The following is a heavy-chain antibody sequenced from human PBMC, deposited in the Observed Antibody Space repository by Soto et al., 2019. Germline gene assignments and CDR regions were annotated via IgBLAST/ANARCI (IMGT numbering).Heavy chain of an antibody. Sequence: GESLKISCAASGFTFSSYWMHWVRQAPGKGLVWVSRINSDGSSTSYADSVKGRFTISRDNAKNTLYLQMNSLRAEDTAVYYCARVSGATIDYWGQVTLVTVSS. J-gene: IGHJ4*02. D-gene: IGHD1-26*01. V-gene: IGHV3-74*01. CDR2: INSDGSST. CDR3: ARVSGATIDY. CDR1: GFTFSSYW.